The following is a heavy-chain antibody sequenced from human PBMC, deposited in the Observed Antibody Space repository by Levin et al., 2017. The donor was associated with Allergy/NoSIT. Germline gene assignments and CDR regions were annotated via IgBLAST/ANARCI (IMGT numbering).Heavy chain of an antibody. CDR2: VYHDGSS. CDR1: GDSFSTTNW. D-gene: IGHD3-10*01. J-gene: IGHJ4*02. V-gene: IGHV4-4*02. CDR3: ARRRGATIGPFDY. Sequence: SETLSLTCAVSGDSFSTTNWWSWVRQAPGEGLEWIGEVYHDGSSNYNPSLKSRLTISMDRSKNQFFLNLKSVTAADTAVYFCARRRGATIGPFDYWGQGTLVTVSS.